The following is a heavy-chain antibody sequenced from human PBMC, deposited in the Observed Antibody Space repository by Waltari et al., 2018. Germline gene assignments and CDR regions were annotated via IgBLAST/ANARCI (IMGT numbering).Heavy chain of an antibody. J-gene: IGHJ5*02. V-gene: IGHV3-21*03. CDR1: GFDFSDYD. D-gene: IGHD3-10*01. CDR3: TRDLYGSGGDWFDP. Sequence: EVRLAESGGGLVKPGGSLRLPCTASGFDFSDYDMNWVRQAPGTGLEWASSIGGTHSNIFYAESVKGRFTVSRDNAKNSLYLQMDNLRAEDSGLYFCTRDLYGSGGDWFDPWGQGTLVTVSS. CDR2: IGGTHSNI.